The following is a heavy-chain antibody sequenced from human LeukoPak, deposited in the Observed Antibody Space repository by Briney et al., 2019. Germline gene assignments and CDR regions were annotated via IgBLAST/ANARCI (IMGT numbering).Heavy chain of an antibody. Sequence: GGSLRLSCAASGFTFSSYEMNWVRQAPGKGLEWVSHISGSGSTIYYADSVKGRFTISRDNAKNSLSLQMNSLRAEDTAVYYCARTSYGDYAASVDYWGQGTLVTVSS. CDR1: GFTFSSYE. CDR3: ARTSYGDYAASVDY. V-gene: IGHV3-48*03. D-gene: IGHD4-17*01. J-gene: IGHJ4*02. CDR2: ISGSGSTI.